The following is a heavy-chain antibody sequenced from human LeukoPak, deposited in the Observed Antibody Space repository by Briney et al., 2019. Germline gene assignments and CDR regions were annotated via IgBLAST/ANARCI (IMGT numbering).Heavy chain of an antibody. D-gene: IGHD1-26*01. Sequence: GGSLRLSCAASGFTFSSYSMNWVRQAPGKGLEWVSFISSSSSTTYYADSVKGRFTISRDSAKNSLYLQMNSLRAEDTAVYYCARDRGGSYSAIDYWGQGTLVTVSS. CDR1: GFTFSSYS. J-gene: IGHJ4*02. CDR3: ARDRGGSYSAIDY. CDR2: ISSSSSTT. V-gene: IGHV3-48*04.